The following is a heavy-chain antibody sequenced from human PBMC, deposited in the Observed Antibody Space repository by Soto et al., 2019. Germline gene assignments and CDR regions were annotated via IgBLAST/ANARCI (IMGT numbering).Heavy chain of an antibody. J-gene: IGHJ6*02. V-gene: IGHV3-53*01. CDR2: IYSGGST. CDR3: ARDGGYCTNGVCYSDYYYGMDV. CDR1: GFTVSSNY. D-gene: IGHD2-8*01. Sequence: EVQLVESGGGLIQPGGSLRLSCAASGFTVSSNYMSWVRQAPGKGLEWVSGIYSGGSTYYADSVKGRFTISRDDSKNTLYIQMNSLRAEDTAVYYCARDGGYCTNGVCYSDYYYGMDVWGQGTTVTVSS.